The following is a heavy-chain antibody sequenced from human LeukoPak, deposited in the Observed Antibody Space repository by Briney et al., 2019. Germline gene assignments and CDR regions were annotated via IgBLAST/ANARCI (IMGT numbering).Heavy chain of an antibody. CDR3: ARDPTGITFGGVIVRQYYFDY. D-gene: IGHD3-16*02. CDR1: GGSFSGYY. Sequence: PSETLSLTCAVYGGSFSGYYWSWIRQPPGKGLEWIGEINHSGSTNYNPSLKSRVTISVDTSKNQFSLKLSSVTAADTAVYYCARDPTGITFGGVIVRQYYFDYWGQGTLVTVSS. V-gene: IGHV4-34*01. J-gene: IGHJ4*02. CDR2: INHSGST.